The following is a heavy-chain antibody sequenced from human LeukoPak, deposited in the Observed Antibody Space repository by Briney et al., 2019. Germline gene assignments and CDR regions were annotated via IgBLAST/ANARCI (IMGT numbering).Heavy chain of an antibody. D-gene: IGHD2-21*02. J-gene: IGHJ4*02. CDR1: GDTFSSYA. V-gene: IGHV1-69*04. CDR3: ARDEGDCPDY. Sequence: SVKVSCKTSGDTFSSYAINWVRQAPGQGLEWMGRIIPMLTIANYAQKFQGRVTITADKSTSTAYMELSSLRAEDTAVYYCARDEGDCPDYWGQGTLVTVSS. CDR2: IIPMLTIA.